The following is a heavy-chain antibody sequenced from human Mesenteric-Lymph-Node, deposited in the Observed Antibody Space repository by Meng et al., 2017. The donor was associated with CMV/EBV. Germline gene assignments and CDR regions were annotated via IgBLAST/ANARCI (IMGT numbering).Heavy chain of an antibody. CDR1: GGTFSSYT. Sequence: QVQLVQSGAEVNKPGSSVKVPCKASGGTFSSYTISWVRQAPGQGLEWMGRIIPIIGIANYAQKFQGRVTITADKSTSTAYMELSSLRSEDTAVYYCAGGIAAAGSRWFDPWGQGTLVTVTS. V-gene: IGHV1-69*02. CDR2: IIPIIGIA. CDR3: AGGIAAAGSRWFDP. D-gene: IGHD6-13*01. J-gene: IGHJ5*02.